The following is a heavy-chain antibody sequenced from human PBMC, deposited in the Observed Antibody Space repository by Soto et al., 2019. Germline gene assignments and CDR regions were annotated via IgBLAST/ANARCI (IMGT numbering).Heavy chain of an antibody. V-gene: IGHV3-48*01. CDR1: GFTFSSYG. CDR3: ASGEGYSSGWYPH. Sequence: EVDLVESGGGLVQPGGSLRLSCAASGFTFSSYGINWVRQAPGKGLEWVSYISSSSSTIYYSDSVKGRFTISRDNAQNLLYLQMNSLRAEDTAVYYCASGEGYSSGWYPHWGQGTLVTVSS. CDR2: ISSSSSTI. D-gene: IGHD6-19*01. J-gene: IGHJ4*02.